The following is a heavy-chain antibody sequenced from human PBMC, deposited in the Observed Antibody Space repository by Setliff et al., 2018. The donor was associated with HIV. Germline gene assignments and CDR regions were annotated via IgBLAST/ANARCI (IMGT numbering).Heavy chain of an antibody. CDR2: INVYNGDT. D-gene: IGHD3-3*01. CDR3: ATDYHDFWSGYPQSFNY. CDR1: GYPFSNFG. Sequence: GPSVKVSCKASGYPFSNFGVSWVRQAPGQGLEWMAWINVYNGDTNFALKFQGRVTLTKDTSTETAYMELESLRSDDTAVYYCATDYHDFWSGYPQSFNYWGQGTLVTVSS. J-gene: IGHJ4*02. V-gene: IGHV1-18*01.